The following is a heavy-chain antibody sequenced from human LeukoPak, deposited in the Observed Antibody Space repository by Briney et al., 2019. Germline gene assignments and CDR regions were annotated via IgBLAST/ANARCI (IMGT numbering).Heavy chain of an antibody. J-gene: IGHJ4*02. V-gene: IGHV1-46*01. Sequence: ASVKVSCKASGYTFTSCDMHWVRQGPGQGLEWMGIINPSGGSTSYAQKFQGRVTMTRDMSTSTVYMELSSLRSEDTAVYYCAKEIWPTVTTPGHTYFDYWGQGALVTVSS. CDR1: GYTFTSCD. CDR3: AKEIWPTVTTPGHTYFDY. CDR2: INPSGGST. D-gene: IGHD4-17*01.